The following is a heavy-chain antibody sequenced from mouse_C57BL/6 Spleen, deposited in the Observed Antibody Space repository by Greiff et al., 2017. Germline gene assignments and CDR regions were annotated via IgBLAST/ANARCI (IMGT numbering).Heavy chain of an antibody. CDR1: GYSITSGYD. V-gene: IGHV3-1*01. J-gene: IGHJ1*03. D-gene: IGHD2-4*01. CDR2: ISYSGST. Sequence: VQLKESGPGMVKPSQSLSLTCTVTGYSITSGYDWHWIRHFPGNKLEWMGYISYSGSTNYNPSLKSRISITHDTSKNHFFLKLNSVTTEDTATYYCASSGLRRGDWYFDVWGTGTTVTVSS. CDR3: ASSGLRRGDWYFDV.